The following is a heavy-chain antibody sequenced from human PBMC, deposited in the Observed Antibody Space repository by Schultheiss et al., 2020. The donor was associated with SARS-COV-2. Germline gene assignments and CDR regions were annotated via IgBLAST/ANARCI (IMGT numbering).Heavy chain of an antibody. J-gene: IGHJ6*02. V-gene: IGHV5-10-1*01. CDR2: IDPSDSYT. Sequence: KVSCKASGYTFTTYWINWVRQMPGQGLEWMGRIDPSDSYTNYSPSFQGHVTISADKSISTAYLQWSSLKASDTAMYYCARHYDFWSGYKGPGLDVWGQGTTVTVSS. D-gene: IGHD3-3*01. CDR1: GYTFTTYW. CDR3: ARHYDFWSGYKGPGLDV.